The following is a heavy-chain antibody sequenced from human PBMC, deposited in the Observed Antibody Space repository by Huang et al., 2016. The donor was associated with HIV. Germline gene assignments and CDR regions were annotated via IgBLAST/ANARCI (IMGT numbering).Heavy chain of an antibody. CDR3: TREYTVAGAFDI. D-gene: IGHD5-12*01. J-gene: IGHJ3*02. CDR1: GFSFSNYA. Sequence: QGQLVESGGGVVRLGRSLRLYCAASGFSFSNYAMHWVRQAPGKRLEWVTFISNDGTTTYYANSVKGRFTISRDNIKNTLYLQMNRLRGDDTAVYYCTREYTVAGAFDIWGQGTMVTVSS. CDR2: ISNDGTTT. V-gene: IGHV3-30-3*01.